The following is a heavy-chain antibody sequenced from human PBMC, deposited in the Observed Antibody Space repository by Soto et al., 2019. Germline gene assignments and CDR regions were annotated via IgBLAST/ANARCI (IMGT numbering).Heavy chain of an antibody. V-gene: IGHV1-46*01. D-gene: IGHD3-3*01. CDR2: INPSGGST. Sequence: WASVKVSCKASGYTFTSYYMHWVRQAPGQGLEWMGIINPSGGSTSYAQKFQGRVTMTRDTSTSTVYMELSSLRSEDTAVYYCARDAPAHYDFWSGYGRTYNWFDPWGQGTLVTVSS. CDR1: GYTFTSYY. J-gene: IGHJ5*02. CDR3: ARDAPAHYDFWSGYGRTYNWFDP.